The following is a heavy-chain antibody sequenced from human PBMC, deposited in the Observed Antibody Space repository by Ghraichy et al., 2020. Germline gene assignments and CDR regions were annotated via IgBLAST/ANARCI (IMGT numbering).Heavy chain of an antibody. J-gene: IGHJ4*02. CDR2: ISSSSSTI. CDR1: GFTFSSYS. CDR3: AREGGAVAGTQDY. V-gene: IGHV3-48*02. D-gene: IGHD6-19*01. Sequence: GESLNISCAASGFTFSSYSMNWVRQAPGKGLEWVSYISSSSSTIYYADSVKGRFTISRDNAKNSLYLQMNSLRDEDTAVYYCAREGGAVAGTQDYWGQGTLVTVSS.